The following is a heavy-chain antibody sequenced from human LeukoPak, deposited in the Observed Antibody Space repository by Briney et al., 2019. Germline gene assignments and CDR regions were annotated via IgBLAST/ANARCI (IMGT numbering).Heavy chain of an antibody. CDR1: GFTFSSYE. V-gene: IGHV3-48*03. Sequence: GGSLILSCAASGFTFSSYEMNWVRQAPGKGLEWVSYIRSSCSTIYYADSVKGRFTISRDNAKNSLYLQMNSLRAEDTAVYYCARSITMVRGVIPGCDYWGQGTLVTVSS. CDR2: IRSSCSTI. CDR3: ARSITMVRGVIPGCDY. D-gene: IGHD3-10*01. J-gene: IGHJ4*02.